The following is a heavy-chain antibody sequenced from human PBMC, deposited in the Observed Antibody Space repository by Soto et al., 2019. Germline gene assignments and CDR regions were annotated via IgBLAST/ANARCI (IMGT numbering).Heavy chain of an antibody. CDR2: INPNSGGT. J-gene: IGHJ6*02. V-gene: IGHV1-2*04. CDR3: ARELRYGPGYYYGMDV. CDR1: GYTFTGYY. Sequence: ASVKVSCKASGYTFTGYYMHWVRQAPGQGLEWMGWINPNSGGTNYAQKFQGWVTMTRDTSISTAYMELSRLRSDDTAVYYCARELRYGPGYYYGMDVWGQGTTVTVSS. D-gene: IGHD5-18*01.